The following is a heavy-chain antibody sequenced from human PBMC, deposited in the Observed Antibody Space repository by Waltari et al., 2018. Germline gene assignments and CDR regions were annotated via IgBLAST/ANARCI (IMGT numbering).Heavy chain of an antibody. CDR2: ISGSDTTI. CDR3: ARRFDS. J-gene: IGHJ4*02. V-gene: IGHV3-48*03. Sequence: EVQLVESGGGLVQPGGSLRLSCAASGFTFSSYGMNWVRQAPGKGPEWISYISGSDTTIYYADSVKGRFTISRDDAENSLYLQMNSLRAEDTALYYCARRFDSWGQGTRVTVSS. CDR1: GFTFSSYG.